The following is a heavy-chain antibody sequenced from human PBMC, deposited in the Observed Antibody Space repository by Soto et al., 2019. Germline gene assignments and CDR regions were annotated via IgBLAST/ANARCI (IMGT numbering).Heavy chain of an antibody. CDR3: AKGGMVHDYYGMDV. D-gene: IGHD2-8*01. Sequence: GGSLRLSCAASGFTFSSYAMSWVRQAPGKGLEWVSAISGSGGSTYYADSVKGRFTISRDSSKNTLYLQMNSLRAEDTAVYYCAKGGMVHDYYGMDVWGQGTTVTVSS. CDR2: ISGSGGST. J-gene: IGHJ6*02. V-gene: IGHV3-23*01. CDR1: GFTFSSYA.